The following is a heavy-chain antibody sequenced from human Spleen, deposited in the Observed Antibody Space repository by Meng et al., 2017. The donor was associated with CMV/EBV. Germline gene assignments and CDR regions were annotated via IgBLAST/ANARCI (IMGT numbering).Heavy chain of an antibody. J-gene: IGHJ4*02. CDR1: TITTYG. V-gene: IGHV1-18*04. D-gene: IGHD2-21*01. Sequence: TITTYGIDWVQQARGQGREWMEWVSHPSGDTTNAPKAQGGITITTDTTTNTADMELRSLRSVDTAIYYCVREDCGGDCSVANFDSDHWGQGTLVTVSS. CDR2: VSHPSGDT. CDR3: VREDCGGDCSVANFDSDH.